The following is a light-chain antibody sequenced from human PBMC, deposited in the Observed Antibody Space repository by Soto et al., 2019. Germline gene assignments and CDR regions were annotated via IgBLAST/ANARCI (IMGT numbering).Light chain of an antibody. J-gene: IGKJ4*01. V-gene: IGKV1-39*01. Sequence: DIQMTQSPSSLSASVGDRVTITCRASQSISSYLNWYEQKPGKAPKLLISAASSLESGVPSRFSGSGSGIDFTSTISKLQPEDFATYYCQQTYSTPPTFGGGTKVEIK. CDR2: AAS. CDR1: QSISSY. CDR3: QQTYSTPPT.